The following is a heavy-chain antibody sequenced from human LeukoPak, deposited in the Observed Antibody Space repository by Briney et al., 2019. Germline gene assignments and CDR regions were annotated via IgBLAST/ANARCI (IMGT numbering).Heavy chain of an antibody. CDR2: IYYSGST. V-gene: IGHV4-59*01. CDR3: ARYSSSSGVGY. J-gene: IGHJ4*02. CDR1: GGSISSYY. Sequence: PSETLSLTXTVSGGSISSYYWSWIRQTPGKGLEWLGYIYYSGSTNYNPSLKSRVTISVDTSKNQFSLKLSSVTAADTAVYYCARYSSSSGVGYWGQGTLVTVSS. D-gene: IGHD6-6*01.